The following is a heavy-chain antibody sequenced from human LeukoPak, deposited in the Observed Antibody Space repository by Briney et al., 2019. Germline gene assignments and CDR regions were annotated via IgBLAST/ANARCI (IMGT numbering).Heavy chain of an antibody. CDR1: GFTFSNYA. J-gene: IGHJ4*02. CDR2: VSGSGGTT. D-gene: IGHD3-22*01. CDR3: AKVTDITMIVVVITSIDY. V-gene: IGHV3-23*01. Sequence: GGSLRLSCAASGFTFSNYAMTWVRQGPAKGLEWVSAVSGSGGTTYYADSVKGRFTISRDNSKNTLYLQLSSLRVDDTAVYFCAKVTDITMIVVVITSIDYWGQGTLVTVSS.